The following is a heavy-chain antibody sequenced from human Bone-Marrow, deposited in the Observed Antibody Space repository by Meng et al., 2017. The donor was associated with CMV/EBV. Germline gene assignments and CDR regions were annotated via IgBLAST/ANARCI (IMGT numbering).Heavy chain of an antibody. CDR2: IKQDGSEK. D-gene: IGHD3-22*01. V-gene: IGHV3-7*01. Sequence: GESLKISCAASGFTFSSYWMSWVRQAPGKGLEWVANIKQDGSEKYYVDSVKGRFTISRDNAKNSLYLQMNSLRAEDTAVYYCARSRSSGYLNYWGQGTLVTLSS. CDR3: ARSRSSGYLNY. J-gene: IGHJ4*02. CDR1: GFTFSSYW.